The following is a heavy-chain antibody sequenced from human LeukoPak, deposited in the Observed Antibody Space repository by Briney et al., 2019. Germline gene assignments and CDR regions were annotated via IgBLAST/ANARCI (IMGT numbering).Heavy chain of an antibody. CDR1: GFTFDDYG. D-gene: IGHD3-3*01. CDR3: ARVGYYDFWSGYYFDY. CDR2: INWNGGST. Sequence: GGSLRLSCAASGFTFDDYGMSWVRHAPGKGLEWVSGINWNGGSTGYADSVKGRFTISRDNAKNSLYLQMNSLRAEDTALYYCARVGYYDFWSGYYFDYWGQGTLVTVSS. J-gene: IGHJ4*02. V-gene: IGHV3-20*04.